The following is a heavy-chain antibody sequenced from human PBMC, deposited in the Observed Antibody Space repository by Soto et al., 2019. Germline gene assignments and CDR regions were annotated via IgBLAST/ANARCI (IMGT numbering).Heavy chain of an antibody. J-gene: IGHJ6*02. CDR2: ISVSGSSK. Sequence: PRGSLRLSCACSGFIFNIYEMNWVRQAPGKGLEWVSYISVSGSSKYYADSVKGRFTISRDNAKNSLYLQINSLRAEDTAIYYCARILGGHSVGDYYYYGMDLWGQGTTVTVSS. CDR1: GFIFNIYE. CDR3: ARILGGHSVGDYYYYGMDL. D-gene: IGHD2-21*02. V-gene: IGHV3-48*03.